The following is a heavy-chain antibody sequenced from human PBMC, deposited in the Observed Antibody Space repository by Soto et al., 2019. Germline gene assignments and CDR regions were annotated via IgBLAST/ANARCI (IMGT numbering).Heavy chain of an antibody. D-gene: IGHD3-10*01. CDR3: ARGTGTMARAGRLE. CDR2: IFYTGCS. CDR1: GDPLSSGDYY. V-gene: IGHV4-30-4*01. J-gene: IGHJ4*02. Sequence: QVQLQESGPGLVKPSQTLSLTCTVSGDPLSSGDYYWSWIRQRPGKGLEWIGYIFYTGCSYFIPSRRSRGSISVDTSKNQFSRNVDSVSAADTAVDYGARGTGTMARAGRLEWGQGTLITVSS.